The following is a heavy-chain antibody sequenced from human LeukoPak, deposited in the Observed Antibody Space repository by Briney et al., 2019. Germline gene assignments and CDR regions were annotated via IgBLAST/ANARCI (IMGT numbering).Heavy chain of an antibody. V-gene: IGHV4-61*01. D-gene: IGHD3-10*01. CDR3: AGTQVRGDHGG. CDR2: IYYSGST. Sequence: SETLSLTCTVSGGSVSSGSYYWSWIRQPPGKGLEWIGYIYYSGSTNYNPSLKSRVTISVDTSKNQFSLKLSSMTAADTAVYYCAGTQVRGDHGGWGQGTLVTVSS. CDR1: GGSVSSGSYY. J-gene: IGHJ4*02.